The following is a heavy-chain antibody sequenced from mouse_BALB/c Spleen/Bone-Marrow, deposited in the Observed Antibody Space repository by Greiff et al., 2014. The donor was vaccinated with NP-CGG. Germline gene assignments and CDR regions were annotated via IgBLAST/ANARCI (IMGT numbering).Heavy chain of an antibody. J-gene: IGHJ2*01. V-gene: IGHV5-6-3*01. CDR2: INSNGGST. D-gene: IGHD2-1*01. CDR1: GFTFSNYG. Sequence: EVQLQQSGGGLVQPGGSLKLSCAASGFTFSNYGVSWVRQTPDKSLELVGTINSNGGSTYYPDSVKGRFTISRDTAKNTLYLQMSRMKSEETAMYYCVRGNYGNYVDYFDFWGQGTTLTVSS. CDR3: VRGNYGNYVDYFDF.